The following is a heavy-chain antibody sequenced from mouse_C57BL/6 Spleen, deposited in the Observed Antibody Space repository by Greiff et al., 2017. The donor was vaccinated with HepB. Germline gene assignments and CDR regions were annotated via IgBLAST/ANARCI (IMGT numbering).Heavy chain of an antibody. CDR1: GFTFSSYA. Sequence: EVMLVESGGGLVKPGGSLKLSCAASGFTFSSYAMSWVRQTPEKRLEWVATISDGGSYTYYPDNVKGRFTISRDNAKNNLYLQMSHLKSEDTAMYFCANDYVGDAMDYWGQGTSVTVSS. CDR2: ISDGGSYT. CDR3: ANDYVGDAMDY. V-gene: IGHV5-4*03. J-gene: IGHJ4*01. D-gene: IGHD2-4*01.